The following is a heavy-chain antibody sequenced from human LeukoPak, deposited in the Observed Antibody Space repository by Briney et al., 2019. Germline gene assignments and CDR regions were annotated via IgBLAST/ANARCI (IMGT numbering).Heavy chain of an antibody. CDR1: GGSISSYY. D-gene: IGHD6-6*01. CDR2: IYYSGST. CDR3: ARGRMKQLVTWFDY. J-gene: IGHJ4*02. V-gene: IGHV4-59*01. Sequence: PSETLSLTCTVSGGSISSYYWSWIRQPPGKGLEWIGYIYYSGSTNYNPSLKSRVTIPVDTSKNQFSLKLSSVTAADTAVYYCARGRMKQLVTWFDYWGQGTLVTVSS.